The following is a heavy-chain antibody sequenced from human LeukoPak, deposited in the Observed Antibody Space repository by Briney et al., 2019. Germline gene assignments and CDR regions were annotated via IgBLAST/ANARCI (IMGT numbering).Heavy chain of an antibody. J-gene: IGHJ4*02. V-gene: IGHV4-4*07. D-gene: IGHD5-12*01. CDR2: IYTSGST. CDR1: GGSISSYY. CDR3: ARDSRRGYSGYDYPY. Sequence: PSETLSFTCTVSGGSISSYYWSWIRQPAGKGLEWIGRIYTSGSTNYNPSLKSRVTMSVDTSKNQFSLKLSSVTAADTAVYYCARDSRRGYSGYDYPYWGQGTLVTVSS.